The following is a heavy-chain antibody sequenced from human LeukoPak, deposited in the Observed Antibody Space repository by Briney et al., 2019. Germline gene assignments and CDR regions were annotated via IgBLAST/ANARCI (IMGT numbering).Heavy chain of an antibody. D-gene: IGHD6-6*01. CDR1: GFTSSSYW. V-gene: IGHV3-74*01. J-gene: IGHJ4*02. CDR2: INEDGSTT. Sequence: QPGGSLRLSCAASGFTSSSYWMYWVRQAPGKGLVWVSRINEDGSTTSYADSVKGRFTISRDNTKNTVYLQMNSLRGEDTALYYCARGLGSSSAGTTYWGQGTVVTVSS. CDR3: ARGLGSSSAGTTY.